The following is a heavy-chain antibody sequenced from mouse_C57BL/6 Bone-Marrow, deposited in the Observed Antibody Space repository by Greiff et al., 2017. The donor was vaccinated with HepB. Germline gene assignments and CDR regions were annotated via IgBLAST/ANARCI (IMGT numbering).Heavy chain of an antibody. Sequence: EVKLVESGGDLVKPGGSLKLSCAASGFTFSSYGLSWVRQTPDKRLEWVATISSGGSYTYYPDSVKGRFTISRDNAKNTLYLQMSSLKSEDTAMYYCARQDGYYGYFDVWGTGTTVTVSS. CDR2: ISSGGSYT. CDR1: GFTFSSYG. CDR3: ARQDGYYGYFDV. V-gene: IGHV5-6*01. D-gene: IGHD2-3*01. J-gene: IGHJ1*03.